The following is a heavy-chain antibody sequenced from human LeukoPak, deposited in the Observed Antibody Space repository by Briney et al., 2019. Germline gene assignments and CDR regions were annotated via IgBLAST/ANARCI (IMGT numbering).Heavy chain of an antibody. V-gene: IGHV4-39*01. D-gene: IGHD3-10*01. CDR3: ARHQRYLMVRGVISAFDI. Sequence: PSETLSLTCTVSGGSISSSSYYWGWIRQPPGKGLEWIGSIYYSGSTYYTPSLKSRVTISVDTSKNQFSLKLSSVTAADTAVYYCARHQRYLMVRGVISAFDIWGQGTMVTVSS. CDR2: IYYSGST. CDR1: GGSISSSSYY. J-gene: IGHJ3*02.